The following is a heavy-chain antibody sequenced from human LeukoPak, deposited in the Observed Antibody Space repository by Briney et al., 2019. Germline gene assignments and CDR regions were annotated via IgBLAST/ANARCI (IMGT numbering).Heavy chain of an antibody. J-gene: IGHJ4*02. V-gene: IGHV1-8*01. CDR2: MNPNSGNT. Sequence: ASVKVSCKASGYTFTSYDINWVPQATGQGLEWMGWMNPNSGNTGYAQKFQGRVTMTRDTSISTAYMELSRLRSDDTAVYYCARDLYDDSSDTPKTLWGQGTLVTVSS. CDR1: GYTFTSYD. CDR3: ARDLYDDSSDTPKTL. D-gene: IGHD3-22*01.